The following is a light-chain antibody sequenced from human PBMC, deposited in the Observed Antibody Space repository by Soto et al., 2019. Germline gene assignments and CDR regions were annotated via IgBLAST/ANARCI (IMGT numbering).Light chain of an antibody. V-gene: IGKV1-33*01. CDR1: HDIRND. Sequence: NQLARFPSSLCASVGHRVTITCQATHDIRNDLNWYQQKSGNAPTLLIHAASTLEAGVPSRFCGSGSGTDFTFTISGLQPEDVATYYCRQYDNLPLTFGGGTKV. CDR3: RQYDNLPLT. CDR2: AAS. J-gene: IGKJ4*01.